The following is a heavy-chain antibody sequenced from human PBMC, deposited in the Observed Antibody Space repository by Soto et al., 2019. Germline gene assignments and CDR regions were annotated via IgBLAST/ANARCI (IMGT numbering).Heavy chain of an antibody. CDR3: ARCTHYYDSSGYWNFDY. Sequence: SVKVSCNASGGTFSSYAISWVRQAPGQGREWMGGIIPIFGTANYAQKFQGRVTITADESTSTAYMELSSLRSEDTAVYYCARCTHYYDSSGYWNFDYWGQGTLVTVSS. J-gene: IGHJ4*02. CDR1: GGTFSSYA. V-gene: IGHV1-69*13. D-gene: IGHD3-22*01. CDR2: IIPIFGTA.